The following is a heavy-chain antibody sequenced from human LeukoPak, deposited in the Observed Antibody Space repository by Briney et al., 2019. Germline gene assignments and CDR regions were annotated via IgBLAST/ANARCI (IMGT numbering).Heavy chain of an antibody. V-gene: IGHV3-7*03. CDR2: IKQDGSEK. D-gene: IGHD3-22*01. CDR3: ARLNYYDSSGYYYDYYGMDV. J-gene: IGHJ6*02. CDR1: GYTFSSYW. Sequence: PGGSLRLSCAASGYTFSSYWMSWVRQAPGKGLEWVANIKQDGSEKYYVDSVKGRFTISRDNAKNSLYLQMNSLRAEDTAVYYCARLNYYDSSGYYYDYYGMDVWGQGTTVTVSS.